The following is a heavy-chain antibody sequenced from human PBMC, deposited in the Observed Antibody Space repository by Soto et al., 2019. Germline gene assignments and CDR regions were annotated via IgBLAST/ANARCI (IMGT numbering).Heavy chain of an antibody. V-gene: IGHV4-39*01. Sequence: QLQLQESGPGLLRPSETLSLTCTVSGGSISSSNSYWGWIHQPPGKGLEWIGSIYYSGTTYYNPSLKSRVTMSVDTSMNQFSLKVSSVTAADTAVYYCARHLYIMAGKWHFDLWGRGTLVTVSS. J-gene: IGHJ2*01. CDR2: IYYSGTT. CDR3: ARHLYIMAGKWHFDL. D-gene: IGHD3-9*01. CDR1: GGSISSSNSY.